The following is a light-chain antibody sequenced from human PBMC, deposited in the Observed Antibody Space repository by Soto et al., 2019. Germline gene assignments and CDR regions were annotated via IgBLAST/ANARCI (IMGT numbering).Light chain of an antibody. J-gene: IGLJ2*01. CDR1: STNIGAGYG. CDR2: GGT. Sequence: QSVLTQPPSVSGAPGQRVSISCTGSSTNIGAGYGVHWYQQRPGTAPKLLIVGGTIRPSGVPDRFSGSKSGTSASLAISGLQSEDEADYYSAAWDDSLNGVLFGGGTKVTVL. V-gene: IGLV1-40*01. CDR3: AAWDDSLNGVL.